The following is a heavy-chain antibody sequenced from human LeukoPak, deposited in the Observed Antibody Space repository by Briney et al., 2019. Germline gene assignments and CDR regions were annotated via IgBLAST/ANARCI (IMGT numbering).Heavy chain of an antibody. J-gene: IGHJ6*02. V-gene: IGHV3-23*01. CDR2: ISGSGGST. D-gene: IGHD3-10*01. CDR1: GLTFSSYA. CDR3: AKGYYYGSGSYYPFDV. Sequence: GGSLRLSCAASGLTFSSYAMSWVRQAPGKGLEWVSAISGSGGSTYYADSVKGRFTISRDNSKNTLYLQMNSLRAEDTAVYYCAKGYYYGSGSYYPFDVWGQGTTVTVSS.